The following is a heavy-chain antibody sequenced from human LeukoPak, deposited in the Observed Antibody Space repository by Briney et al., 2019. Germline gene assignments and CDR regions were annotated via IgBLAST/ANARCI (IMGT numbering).Heavy chain of an antibody. CDR2: INPNSGGT. D-gene: IGHD3-10*01. CDR1: GYTFTGYY. Sequence: ASVKVSCKASGYTFTGYYMHWVRQAPGQGLEWMGWINPNSGGTNYAQKFQGWVTMTRDTSISTAYMELSRLRSDDTAVYYCARGYGSGSYNNWFDPWGQGTLVTVSS. J-gene: IGHJ5*02. CDR3: ARGYGSGSYNNWFDP. V-gene: IGHV1-2*04.